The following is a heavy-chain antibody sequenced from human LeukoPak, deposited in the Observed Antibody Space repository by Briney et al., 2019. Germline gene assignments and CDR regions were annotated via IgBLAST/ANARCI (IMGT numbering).Heavy chain of an antibody. V-gene: IGHV3-23*01. CDR1: GFTFNNYA. Sequence: GGSLRLSCAGSGFTFNNYAMSWVRRAPRKGLEWVSTIMIGGDGKHYADSVKGRFTISRDRSESTLFLQMDDLRADDTAVYYCVRAAPQNCYPPSCSLFDQWGQGTLVTVSS. CDR2: IMIGGDGK. D-gene: IGHD2-2*01. J-gene: IGHJ4*02. CDR3: VRAAPQNCYPPSCSLFDQ.